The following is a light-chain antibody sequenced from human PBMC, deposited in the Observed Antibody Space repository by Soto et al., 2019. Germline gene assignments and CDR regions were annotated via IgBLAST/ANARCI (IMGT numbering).Light chain of an antibody. CDR2: VNT. CDR1: SRDVGAYVY. CDR3: QSYDIRLNGLM. J-gene: IGLJ3*02. V-gene: IGLV2-8*01. Sequence: QSVLTQPSSASGSPGESVTMSCTGTSRDVGAYVYVSWFQQHPGKAPKLLVYVNTNRPSGVPDRFSGSTSGTIASLAITGLQAEDEADYYCQSYDIRLNGLMFGLGTKLTVL.